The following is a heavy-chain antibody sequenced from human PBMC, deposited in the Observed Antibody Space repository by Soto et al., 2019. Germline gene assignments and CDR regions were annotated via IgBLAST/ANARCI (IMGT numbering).Heavy chain of an antibody. D-gene: IGHD3-3*01. J-gene: IGHJ5*02. CDR1: GYTFTSYD. CDR2: MNPNSGNT. CDR3: ARIYDFWSGLNWFDP. V-gene: IGHV1-8*01. Sequence: QVQLVQSGAEVKKPGASVKVSCKASGYTFTSYDINWVRQATGQGLEWMGWMNPNSGNTGYAQKFQGRVTMTRNTSISTAYMKLSSLRSEDTAVYYGARIYDFWSGLNWFDPWGQGTLVNVSS.